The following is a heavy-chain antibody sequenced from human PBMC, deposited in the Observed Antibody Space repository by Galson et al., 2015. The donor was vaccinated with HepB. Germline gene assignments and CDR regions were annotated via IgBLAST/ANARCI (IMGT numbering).Heavy chain of an antibody. J-gene: IGHJ4*02. CDR2: IIPIFGTA. Sequence: SVKVSCKASGGTFSRYAISWVRQAPGQGLEWMGGIIPIFGTANYAQKFQGRVTITADESTSTAYMELSSLRSEDTAVYYCARWNYDSSGYYLLDYWGQGTLVTVSS. V-gene: IGHV1-69*13. D-gene: IGHD3-22*01. CDR1: GGTFSRYA. CDR3: ARWNYDSSGYYLLDY.